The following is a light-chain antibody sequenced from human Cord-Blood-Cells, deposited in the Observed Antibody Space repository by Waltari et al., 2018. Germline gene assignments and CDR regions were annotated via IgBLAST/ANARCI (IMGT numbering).Light chain of an antibody. Sequence: DLPMTQSPSSLSTAVGSRVTITCKASQDISNYLNWYQQKPGKAPKLLIYDASNLETGVPSRFSGSGSGTDFTFTISSLQPEDIATYYCQQYDNLPLTFGPGTKVDIK. CDR1: QDISNY. J-gene: IGKJ3*01. CDR2: DAS. V-gene: IGKV1-33*01. CDR3: QQYDNLPLT.